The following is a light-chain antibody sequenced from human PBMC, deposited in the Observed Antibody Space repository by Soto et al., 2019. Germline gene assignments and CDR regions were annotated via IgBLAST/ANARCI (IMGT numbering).Light chain of an antibody. CDR1: QSISSW. J-gene: IGKJ1*01. Sequence: DIQMTQSPSTLSASVGDRVTITCRASQSISSWLAWYQQKPGKTPKLLIYKASSLESGAPSRFTGRGSWTEFTLTISSLHPDDFATYSSQQYKSYATFCQGTKVDI. V-gene: IGKV1-5*03. CDR3: QQYKSYAT. CDR2: KAS.